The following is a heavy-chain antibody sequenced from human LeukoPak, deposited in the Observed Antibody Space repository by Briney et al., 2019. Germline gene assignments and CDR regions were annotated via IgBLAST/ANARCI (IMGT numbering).Heavy chain of an antibody. CDR3: ARGGVGGTAGGMDV. CDR1: GHSFTGYH. D-gene: IGHD1-26*01. V-gene: IGHV1-46*01. J-gene: IGHJ6*02. CDR2: INPSGGST. Sequence: ASVKVSCKASGHSFTGYHTHWVRQAPGQGLEWMGIINPSGGSTSYAQKFHGRVTMTRDTSTSTVYMELSSLRSEDTAVYYCARGGVGGTAGGMDVWGQGTTVTVSS.